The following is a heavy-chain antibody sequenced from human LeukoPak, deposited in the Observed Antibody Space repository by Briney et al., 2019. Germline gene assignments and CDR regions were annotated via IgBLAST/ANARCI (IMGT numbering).Heavy chain of an antibody. Sequence: GGSLRLSCAASGFTFSSYAMHWVRQAPGKGLEWVAVISYDGSNKYYADSVKGRFTISRDNSKNTLYLQMNSLRAEDTAVYHCARVFIVGSRSAFDFWGQGTLVTVSS. J-gene: IGHJ4*02. CDR1: GFTFSSYA. D-gene: IGHD2-21*01. CDR3: ARVFIVGSRSAFDF. CDR2: ISYDGSNK. V-gene: IGHV3-30-3*01.